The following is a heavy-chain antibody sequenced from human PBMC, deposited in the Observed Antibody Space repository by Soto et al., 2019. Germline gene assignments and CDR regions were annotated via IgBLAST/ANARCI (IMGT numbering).Heavy chain of an antibody. CDR3: ARHAYDFWSGHPNPRYYYGMDV. Sequence: GESRRISCKGSGGSFTRYWIGWGRQMPGKGLEWMGIIYPGDSNTRYSPSLQGQVTISVDKSISTAYLQWSSLKATDTAMYYCARHAYDFWSGHPNPRYYYGMDVWGQGTTVTVSS. CDR2: IYPGDSNT. V-gene: IGHV5-51*01. J-gene: IGHJ6*02. D-gene: IGHD3-3*01. CDR1: GGSFTRYW.